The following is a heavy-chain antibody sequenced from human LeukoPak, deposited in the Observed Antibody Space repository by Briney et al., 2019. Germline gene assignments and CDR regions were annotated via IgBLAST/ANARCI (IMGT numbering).Heavy chain of an antibody. V-gene: IGHV4-59*08. D-gene: IGHD1-26*01. CDR2: IYYSGST. CDR3: ARLASGSYGPLTPFDY. J-gene: IGHJ4*02. Sequence: PSETLSLTCTVSGGSISSSYWSWIRQPPGKGLEWIGYIYYSGSTNYNPSLKSRVTMSVDTSKNQFSLRLSFVTAADTAVYYSARLASGSYGPLTPFDYWGQGTLVTVSS. CDR1: GGSISSSY.